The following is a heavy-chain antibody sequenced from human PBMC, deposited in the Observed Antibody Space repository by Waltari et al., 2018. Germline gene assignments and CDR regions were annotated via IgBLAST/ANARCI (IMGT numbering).Heavy chain of an antibody. CDR2: IYHSGST. J-gene: IGHJ4*02. Sequence: QVQLQESGPGLVKPSETLSLTCAVSGYSISSGYYWGWIRQPPGKGLEWIGSIYHSGSTYYNPSLKSRVNISVDTSKNQFSLKLSSVTAADTAVYYCARQEDIGSGGLFDYWGQGTLVTVSS. D-gene: IGHD2-15*01. V-gene: IGHV4-38-2*01. CDR3: ARQEDIGSGGLFDY. CDR1: GYSISSGYY.